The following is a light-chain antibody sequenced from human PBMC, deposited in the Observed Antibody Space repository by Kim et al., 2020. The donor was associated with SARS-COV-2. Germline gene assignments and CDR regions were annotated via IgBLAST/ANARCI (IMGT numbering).Light chain of an antibody. CDR1: SSNIGSNT. CDR3: ATWDDSLNGYWV. Sequence: QRVTIACSGSSSNIGSNTVSWYQLLPGTAPKLLIYTDNQRPSGVPVRFSGSKSGTSASLAISGLQSEDEADYYCATWDDSLNGYWVFGGGTQLTVL. J-gene: IGLJ3*02. V-gene: IGLV1-44*01. CDR2: TDN.